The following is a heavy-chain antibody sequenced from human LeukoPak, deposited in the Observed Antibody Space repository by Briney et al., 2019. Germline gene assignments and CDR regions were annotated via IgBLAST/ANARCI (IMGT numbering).Heavy chain of an antibody. CDR3: AKDVLTVARRGFDS. D-gene: IGHD6-6*01. Sequence: PGGSLRLSCAASGFTFSSYWMSWVRQAPGKGLEWVANIKQDGSEKYYVDSVKGRFTISRDNAKNSLYLQMNSLRAEDTAIYFCAKDVLTVARRGFDSWGPGTLVTVSS. J-gene: IGHJ4*02. CDR1: GFTFSSYW. V-gene: IGHV3-7*01. CDR2: IKQDGSEK.